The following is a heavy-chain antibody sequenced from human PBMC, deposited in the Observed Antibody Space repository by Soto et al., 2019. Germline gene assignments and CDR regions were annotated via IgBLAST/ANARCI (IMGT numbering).Heavy chain of an antibody. CDR3: TIGSWSGEVFDI. J-gene: IGHJ3*02. V-gene: IGHV1-69*02. CDR1: GGTFSTYS. D-gene: IGHD2-21*01. Sequence: QVQLVQSGAEVKKPGSSVKVSCKDSGGTFSTYSMFWVRQAPGQGLEWMGRIIPMLGIANHAQRFHDRVTIPADKSTATAHMELSSLRSEDTALYYCTIGSWSGEVFDIWGQGTMVSVSS. CDR2: IIPMLGIA.